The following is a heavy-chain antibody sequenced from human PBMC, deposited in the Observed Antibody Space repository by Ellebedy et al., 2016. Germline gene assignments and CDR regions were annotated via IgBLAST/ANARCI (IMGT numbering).Heavy chain of an antibody. CDR2: ISPNSGGT. J-gene: IGHJ5*02. V-gene: IGHV1-2*04. Sequence: ASVKVSCKASGYTITGYFIHWVRQAPGQGLEWMGWISPNSGGTNYAQKFQGWVTMTRDTSISTAYMELSRLRSDDTAVYYCARGQYGSGTYYKGVTWFDPWGQGTLVTVSS. CDR1: GYTITGYF. CDR3: ARGQYGSGTYYKGVTWFDP. D-gene: IGHD3-10*01.